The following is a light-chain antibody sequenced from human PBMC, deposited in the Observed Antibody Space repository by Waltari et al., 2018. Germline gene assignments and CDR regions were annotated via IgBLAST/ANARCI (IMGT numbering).Light chain of an antibody. V-gene: IGLV1-51*01. Sequence: QSVLTQPPSVSAAPGQNVTISCSGSTSNIGNYYLSWYQQFPGTAPKPLIYDNRKRPAGIPDLFSAPKSGTSGTLDITGLQTGDEADYYCGAWDRSLSEFVFGSGTKVTVL. CDR1: TSNIGNYY. CDR2: DNR. CDR3: GAWDRSLSEFV. J-gene: IGLJ1*01.